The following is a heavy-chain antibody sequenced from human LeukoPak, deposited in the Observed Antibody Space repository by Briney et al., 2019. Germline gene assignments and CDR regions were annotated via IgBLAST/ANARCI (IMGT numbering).Heavy chain of an antibody. CDR2: ISSSSSYI. CDR1: GFTFSSYS. Sequence: GGSLRLSCAASGFTFSSYSMNWVRQARGRGLEWVSSISSSSSYIYYADSVKGRFTISRDNAKNSLYLQMNSLRAEDTAVYYCARSSSWELDYWGQGTLVTVSS. CDR3: ARSSSWELDY. J-gene: IGHJ4*02. D-gene: IGHD6-13*01. V-gene: IGHV3-21*01.